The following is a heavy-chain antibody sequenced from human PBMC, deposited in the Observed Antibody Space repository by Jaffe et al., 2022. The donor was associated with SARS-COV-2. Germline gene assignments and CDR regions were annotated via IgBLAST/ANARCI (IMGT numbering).Heavy chain of an antibody. CDR3: ASGCGGDCYLAFDI. Sequence: EVQLVVSGGGLVQPGGSLRLSCAASGFTVSSNYMSWVRQAPGKGLEWVSLMYSGGSTYYADSVKGRFTISRDKSKNTLYLQMNSLRPEDTAVYYCASGCGGDCYLAFDIWGQGTMVTVSS. D-gene: IGHD2-21*02. J-gene: IGHJ3*02. V-gene: IGHV3-66*02. CDR2: MYSGGST. CDR1: GFTVSSNY.